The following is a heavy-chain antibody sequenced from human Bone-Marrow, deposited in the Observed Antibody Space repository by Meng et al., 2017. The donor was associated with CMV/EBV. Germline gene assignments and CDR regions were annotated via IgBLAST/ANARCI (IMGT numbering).Heavy chain of an antibody. J-gene: IGHJ5*02. Sequence: GGSLRLSCAASGFTFSSYGMHGVRQAPGKGLEWVAVIWYDGSNKYYADSVKGRFTISRDNSKNTLYLQMNSLRAEDTAVYYCARDGVIAAAVPNWFDPWGQGTLVTVSS. CDR1: GFTFSSYG. D-gene: IGHD6-13*01. CDR3: ARDGVIAAAVPNWFDP. CDR2: IWYDGSNK. V-gene: IGHV3-33*01.